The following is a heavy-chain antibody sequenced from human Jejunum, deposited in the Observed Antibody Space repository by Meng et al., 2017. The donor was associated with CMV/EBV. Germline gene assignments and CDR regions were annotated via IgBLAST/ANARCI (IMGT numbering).Heavy chain of an antibody. Sequence: AASSFPFVHYGLSWVRQAPGKGLGYVSAIAWNGGSTDYADSVKGRFTISRDNAKNSLYLQMNSLRAEDTALYYCARDIVDNEDGVWGQGTTVTVSS. D-gene: IGHD5-12*01. CDR1: SFPFVHYG. V-gene: IGHV3-20*03. CDR2: IAWNGGST. J-gene: IGHJ6*02. CDR3: ARDIVDNEDGV.